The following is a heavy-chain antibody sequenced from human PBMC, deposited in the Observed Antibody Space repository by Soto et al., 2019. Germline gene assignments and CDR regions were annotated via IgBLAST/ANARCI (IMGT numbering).Heavy chain of an antibody. CDR1: GGSVSSGVYY. CDR2: ISYSGST. CDR3: AREGSYRFDY. V-gene: IGHV4-61*08. J-gene: IGHJ4*02. Sequence: QVQLQESGPGLVKPSETLSLTCTVSGGSVSSGVYYWSWIRQPPGKGLEWIGYISYSGSTNYNPALKIRVTISLDPSKNQFSLKLSSVTAADPAIYYCAREGSYRFDYWGQGTLVTVSS. D-gene: IGHD3-16*02.